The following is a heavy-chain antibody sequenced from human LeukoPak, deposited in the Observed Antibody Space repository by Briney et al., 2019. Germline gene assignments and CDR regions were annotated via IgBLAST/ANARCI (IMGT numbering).Heavy chain of an antibody. V-gene: IGHV3-66*01. CDR3: AREGVNYHDSSGYYAVS. D-gene: IGHD3-22*01. Sequence: GGSLRLSCAASGLTVSDNFMDWVRQAPGKGLEWVSTTYSGGATYYADSVRGRFTISRDSSQNTVYLQMNSLRAEDTAVYYCAREGVNYHDSSGYYAVSWGQGTLVTVSS. J-gene: IGHJ5*02. CDR1: GLTVSDNF. CDR2: TYSGGAT.